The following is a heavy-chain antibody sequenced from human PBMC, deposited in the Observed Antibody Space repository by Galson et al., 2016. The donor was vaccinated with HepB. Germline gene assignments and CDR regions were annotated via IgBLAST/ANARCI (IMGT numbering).Heavy chain of an antibody. CDR3: ARGPYCSGGSCYGPLVNWFDP. CDR1: GGSISSSNW. Sequence: SETLSLTCAVSGGSISSSNWWSWVRQPPGKGLERIGEIYHSGSTNYNPSLKSRVTISVDKSKNQFSLKLSSVTAADTAVYYCARGPYCSGGSCYGPLVNWFDPWGQGTLVTVSS. CDR2: IYHSGST. J-gene: IGHJ5*02. V-gene: IGHV4-4*02. D-gene: IGHD2-15*01.